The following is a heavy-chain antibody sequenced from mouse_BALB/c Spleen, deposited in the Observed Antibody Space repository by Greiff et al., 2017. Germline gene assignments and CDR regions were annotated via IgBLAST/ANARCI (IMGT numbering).Heavy chain of an antibody. J-gene: IGHJ4*01. CDR3: AREDGGNYGAMDY. D-gene: IGHD2-1*01. V-gene: IGHV3-2*02. CDR2: ISYSGST. CDR1: GYSITSDYA. Sequence: EVQLQESGPGLVKPSQSLSLTCTVTGYSITSDYAWNWIRQFPGNKLEWMGYISYSGSTSYNPSLKSRISITRDTSKNQFFLQLNSVTTEDTATYYCAREDGGNYGAMDYWGQGTSVTVSS.